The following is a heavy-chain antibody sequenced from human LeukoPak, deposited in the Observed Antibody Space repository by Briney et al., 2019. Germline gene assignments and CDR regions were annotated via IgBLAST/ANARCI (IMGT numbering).Heavy chain of an antibody. V-gene: IGHV3-53*01. CDR2: IYSGGST. D-gene: IGHD3-3*01. CDR3: AKEGALEWLPLPRGKSFDY. CDR1: GFTVSSNY. J-gene: IGHJ4*02. Sequence: TGGSLRLSCAASGFTVSSNYMSWVRQAPGKGLEWVSVIYSGGSTYYADSVKGRFTISRDNSKNTLYLQMNSLRAEDTAVYYCAKEGALEWLPLPRGKSFDYWGQGTLVTVSS.